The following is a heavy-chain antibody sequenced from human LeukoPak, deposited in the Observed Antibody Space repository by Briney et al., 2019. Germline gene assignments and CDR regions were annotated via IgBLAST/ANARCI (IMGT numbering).Heavy chain of an antibody. Sequence: SDTLSLTCAVSGYSITSSSWWGWVRQPPGKGLEWIGYIYHSGTTYYNPSLQSRVTMSVDTSKNQFSLKLSSVTAVDTAVYYCARKENVYYYFDYWGQGTLVTVSS. V-gene: IGHV4-28*01. CDR1: GYSITSSSW. J-gene: IGHJ4*02. D-gene: IGHD3-10*01. CDR2: IYHSGTT. CDR3: ARKENVYYYFDY.